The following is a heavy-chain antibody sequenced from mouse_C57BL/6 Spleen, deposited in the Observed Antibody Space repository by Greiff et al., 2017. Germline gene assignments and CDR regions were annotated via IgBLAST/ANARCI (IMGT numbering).Heavy chain of an antibody. CDR1: GYTFTDYN. CDR3: ARGIGSFDY. V-gene: IGHV1-22*01. Sequence: VQLQQSGPELVKPGASVKMSCKASGYTFTDYNMHWVKQSHGKSLEWIGYINPNNGGTSYNQKFKGKATLPLNKSSSTAYMELRSLTSEDSAVYYCARGIGSFDYWGQGTTLTVSS. CDR2: INPNNGGT. J-gene: IGHJ2*01.